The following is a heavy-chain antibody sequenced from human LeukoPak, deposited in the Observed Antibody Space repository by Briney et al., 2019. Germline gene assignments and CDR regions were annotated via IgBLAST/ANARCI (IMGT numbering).Heavy chain of an antibody. CDR2: ISSSSSYI. CDR3: ASRYCSGGSCYGGRDY. Sequence: GGSLRLSCAASGFTFSSYSMNWVRQAPGKGLEWVSSISSSSSYIYYADSVKGRFTISRDNAKNSLYLQMNSLRAEDTAVYYCASRYCSGGSCYGGRDYWGQGTLVTVSS. CDR1: GFTFSSYS. D-gene: IGHD2-15*01. J-gene: IGHJ4*02. V-gene: IGHV3-21*01.